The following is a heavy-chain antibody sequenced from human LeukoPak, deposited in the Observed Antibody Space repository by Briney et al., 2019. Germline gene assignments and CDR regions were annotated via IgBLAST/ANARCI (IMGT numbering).Heavy chain of an antibody. D-gene: IGHD2-2*02. CDR2: ISTTSSYT. V-gene: IGHV3-11*05. J-gene: IGHJ5*02. CDR3: ARDWYCSSSTCYTDRNWFDP. CDR1: GFTFSGYY. Sequence: GGSLRLSCAASGFTFSGYYMSWIRQAPGKGLEWVSYISTTSSYTDYADSVRGRFTISRDNAKNLLYLQMNSLRPEDTAVYYCARDWYCSSSTCYTDRNWFDPWGQGTLVTVSS.